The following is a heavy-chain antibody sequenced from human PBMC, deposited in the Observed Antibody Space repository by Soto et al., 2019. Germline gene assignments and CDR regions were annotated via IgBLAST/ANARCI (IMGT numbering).Heavy chain of an antibody. Sequence: NPSETLSLTCTVSGGSISSGDYYWSWIRQPPGKGLEWIGYIYYSGSTYYNPSLKSRVTISVDTSKNQFSLKLSSVTAADTAVYYCARDWPIHLWSSGGYYYYGMDVWGQGTPVTVS. CDR2: IYYSGST. CDR1: GGSISSGDYY. CDR3: ARDWPIHLWSSGGYYYYGMDV. J-gene: IGHJ6*02. V-gene: IGHV4-30-4*01. D-gene: IGHD5-18*01.